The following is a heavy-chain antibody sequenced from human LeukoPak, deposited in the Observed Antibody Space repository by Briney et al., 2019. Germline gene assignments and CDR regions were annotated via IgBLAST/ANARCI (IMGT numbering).Heavy chain of an antibody. V-gene: IGHV3-23*01. CDR3: APYSPGDY. J-gene: IGHJ4*02. D-gene: IGHD3-16*01. CDR2: ISGSGGST. Sequence: PGGSLRLSCAASGVTFSSYAMSWGRHAPGKGLEWVSAISGSGGSTYYTDSVKGRFTISRDNSKNTLSLQLNCLTAEDTAVYYCAPYSPGDYWGQGTLVTVSS. CDR1: GVTFSSYA.